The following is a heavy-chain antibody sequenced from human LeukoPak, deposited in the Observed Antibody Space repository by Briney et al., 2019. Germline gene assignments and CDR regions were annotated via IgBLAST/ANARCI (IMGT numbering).Heavy chain of an antibody. D-gene: IGHD1-26*01. CDR3: AKRGGSFIGYFDY. J-gene: IGHJ4*02. CDR2: ISYDGSNK. V-gene: IGHV3-30*18. Sequence: PGGSLRLSCVASGFTFSSYGMHWVRQAPGKGLEWVAVISYDGSNKYYADSVKGRFTISRDNSKNTLYLQMNSLRAEDTAVFYCAKRGGSFIGYFDYWGQGTLVTVSS. CDR1: GFTFSSYG.